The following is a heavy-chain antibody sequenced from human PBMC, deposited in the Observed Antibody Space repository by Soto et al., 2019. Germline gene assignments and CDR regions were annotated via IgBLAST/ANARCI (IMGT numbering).Heavy chain of an antibody. CDR2: INDNGGT. Sequence: ASETLSLTXGVYGGSIRGYYWSWIRQSPGKGLEWIGDINDNGGTNYNPSLKSRVTTSLDTSKKQVSLMVSSVTAADTAVYYCARGRYSYETIYYKFYYSALDVWGQGTTVTVSS. CDR3: ARGRYSYETIYYKFYYSALDV. J-gene: IGHJ6*02. V-gene: IGHV4-34*01. CDR1: GGSIRGYY. D-gene: IGHD3-10*01.